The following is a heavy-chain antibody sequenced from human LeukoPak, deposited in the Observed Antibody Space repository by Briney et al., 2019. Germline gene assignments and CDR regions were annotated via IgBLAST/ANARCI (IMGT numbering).Heavy chain of an antibody. Sequence: ASVKVSCKASGYIFTKYYIHWVRRAPGQGLEWMGRINPSSGTTSYPQKFQGRVTMTRDTSTTTVYLDLSRLRSDDTALYYCARDRAFAGTKEDAFDNWGQGTMVTASS. CDR2: INPSSGTT. CDR1: GYIFTKYY. CDR3: ARDRAFAGTKEDAFDN. D-gene: IGHD3-3*02. J-gene: IGHJ3*02. V-gene: IGHV1-46*01.